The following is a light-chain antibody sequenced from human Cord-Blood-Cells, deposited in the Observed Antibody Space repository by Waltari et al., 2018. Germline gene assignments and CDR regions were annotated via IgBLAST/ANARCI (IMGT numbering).Light chain of an antibody. CDR3: SSYTSSSTLYV. CDR2: EVS. V-gene: IGLV2-14*01. CDR1: SSDLGGYTY. Sequence: QSALPPPAPVSGSPGQSITISCTGTSSDLGGYTYVSWYQPPPGKAPKLMIYEVSNRPSGVSNRFSGSKSGNTASLTISGLQAEDEADYYCSSYTSSSTLYVFGTGTKVTVL. J-gene: IGLJ1*01.